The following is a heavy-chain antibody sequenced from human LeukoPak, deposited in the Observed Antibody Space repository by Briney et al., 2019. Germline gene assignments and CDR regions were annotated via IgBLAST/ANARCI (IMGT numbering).Heavy chain of an antibody. Sequence: PSETLSLTCTVSGGSISSYYWSWIRQPPGKGLEWIGYIYYSGSTNYNPSLKSRVTISVDTSKNQFSLKLSSVTAADTAVYYCARARGYSYGSLDYWGQGTLVTVSS. D-gene: IGHD5-18*01. CDR1: GGSISSYY. V-gene: IGHV4-59*01. CDR2: IYYSGST. CDR3: ARARGYSYGSLDY. J-gene: IGHJ4*02.